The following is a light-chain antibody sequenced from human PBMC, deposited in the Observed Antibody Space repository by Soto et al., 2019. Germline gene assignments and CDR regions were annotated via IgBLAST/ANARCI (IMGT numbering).Light chain of an antibody. J-gene: IGLJ1*01. V-gene: IGLV2-14*03. CDR1: SSDIGGYNY. CDR3: SSYTSTSTLYV. CDR2: DVS. Sequence: QSALTQPASVSGSPGQSITISCTGTSSDIGGYNYVSWYQQLPGKVPKLIIYDVSNRPSGVSDRFSGSKSGNAASLTISGLQAEDEADYYRSSYTSTSTLYVFGTGTKLTVL.